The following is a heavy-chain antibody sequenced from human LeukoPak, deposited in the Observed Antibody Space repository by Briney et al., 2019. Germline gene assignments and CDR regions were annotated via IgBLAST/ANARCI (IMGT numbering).Heavy chain of an antibody. J-gene: IGHJ5*02. D-gene: IGHD3-3*01. CDR1: GFTFSDYY. CDR2: ISSSGSTI. CDR3: ARDAQRFLEWLLYGGNWFDP. V-gene: IGHV3-11*01. Sequence: GGSLRLSCAASGFTFSDYYMSWIRQAPGKGLEWVSYISSSGSTIYYADSVKGRYTISRDNAKNSLYLQMNSLRAEDTAVYYCARDAQRFLEWLLYGGNWFDPWGQGTLVTVSS.